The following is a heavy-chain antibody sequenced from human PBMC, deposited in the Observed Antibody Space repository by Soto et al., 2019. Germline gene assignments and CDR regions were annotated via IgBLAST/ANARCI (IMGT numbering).Heavy chain of an antibody. D-gene: IGHD3-10*01. CDR2: ISAYNGNT. CDR1: GYTFTSYG. J-gene: IGHJ6*02. Sequence: ASVKVSCKASGYTFTSYGISWVRQAPGQGLEWMGWISAYNGNTNYAQKLQGRVTMTTDTSTSTAYMELRSLRSDDTAVYYCARGSHPRELLWFGELLPPHSLNYYGMDVWRQGTTVTVSS. V-gene: IGHV1-18*01. CDR3: ARGSHPRELLWFGELLPPHSLNYYGMDV.